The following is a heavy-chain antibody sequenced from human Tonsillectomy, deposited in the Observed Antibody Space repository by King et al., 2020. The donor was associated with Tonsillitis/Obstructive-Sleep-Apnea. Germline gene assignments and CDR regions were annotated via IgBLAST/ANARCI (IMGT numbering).Heavy chain of an antibody. CDR1: GFTFGDYA. J-gene: IGHJ3*02. Sequence: EVQLVESGGGLVKPGRSLRLSCTASGFTFGDYAMSWFRQAPGKGLEWVGFIRSKAYGGTTEYAASVKGRFTISRDDSKSIAYLQMNSLKTEDTAVYYCTRKYYDSSGYFYGAFDIWGQGTMVTVSS. D-gene: IGHD3-22*01. CDR3: TRKYYDSSGYFYGAFDI. CDR2: IRSKAYGGTT. V-gene: IGHV3-49*05.